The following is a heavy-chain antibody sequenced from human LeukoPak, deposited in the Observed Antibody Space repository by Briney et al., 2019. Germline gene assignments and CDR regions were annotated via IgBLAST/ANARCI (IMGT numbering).Heavy chain of an antibody. V-gene: IGHV1-24*01. CDR3: ARDLSGGVVVPAAPFDY. D-gene: IGHD2-2*01. CDR1: GYTLTELS. CDR2: FDPEDDET. Sequence: ASVKVSCKVSGYTLTELSMHWVRQAPGKGLEWMGGFDPEDDETIYAQKFQGRVTMTEDTSTDTAYMELRSLRSDDTAVYYCARDLSGGVVVPAAPFDYWGQGTLVTVSS. J-gene: IGHJ4*02.